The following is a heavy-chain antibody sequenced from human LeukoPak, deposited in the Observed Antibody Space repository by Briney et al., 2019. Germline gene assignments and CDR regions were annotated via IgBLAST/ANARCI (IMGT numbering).Heavy chain of an antibody. Sequence: GGSLRLSCAVSGFTFSTHSMNWVRQAPGKGLGWVSYIISSSNTIYYADSVKGRFTISRDNAKNLLYLQMNSLRAEDTAVYYCARAVGHGSGSPRMDVWGKGTTVTVSS. CDR3: ARAVGHGSGSPRMDV. CDR1: GFTFSTHS. J-gene: IGHJ6*04. V-gene: IGHV3-48*01. CDR2: IISSSNTI. D-gene: IGHD3-10*01.